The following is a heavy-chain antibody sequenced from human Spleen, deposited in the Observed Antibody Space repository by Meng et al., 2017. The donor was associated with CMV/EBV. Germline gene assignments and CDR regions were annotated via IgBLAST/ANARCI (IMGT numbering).Heavy chain of an antibody. CDR1: GFTFSSYA. J-gene: IGHJ6*02. CDR3: AKMVDV. V-gene: IGHV3-23*01. CDR2: ISGSGHSP. Sequence: GESLKISCAASGFTFSSYAMSWVRLAPGKGLEWVSGISGSGHSPYYIDSVRGRFTISRDNSRNTLFLEMNRLRAEDTAVYYCAKMVDVWGQGTTVTVSS.